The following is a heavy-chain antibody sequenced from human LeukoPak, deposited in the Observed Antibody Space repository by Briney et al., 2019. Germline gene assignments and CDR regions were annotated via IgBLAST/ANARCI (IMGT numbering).Heavy chain of an antibody. Sequence: SETLSLTCTVSGGSISSYYWSWIRQPPGKGLEWIGYIYYSGSTNYNPSLKSRVTISVDTSKNQFSLKLSSVTAADTAVYYCARGPYPNVVPCYFDYWGQGTLVTVSS. V-gene: IGHV4-59*01. CDR3: ARGPYPNVVPCYFDY. CDR2: IYYSGST. D-gene: IGHD2-21*01. CDR1: GGSISSYY. J-gene: IGHJ4*02.